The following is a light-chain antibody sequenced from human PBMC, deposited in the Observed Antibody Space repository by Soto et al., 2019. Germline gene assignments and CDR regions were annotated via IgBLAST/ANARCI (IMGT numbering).Light chain of an antibody. Sequence: DIQMTQSPSSLSASVGDRVTITCRASQSINNYLNWYHQKPGKAPKLLIYAASSLQSGVPSRFSGSGSGSDFPLTISSLQPEDFAYYSCQRSYRTPFSFGTGTKVDI. V-gene: IGKV1-39*01. CDR1: QSINNY. CDR3: QRSYRTPFS. J-gene: IGKJ3*01. CDR2: AAS.